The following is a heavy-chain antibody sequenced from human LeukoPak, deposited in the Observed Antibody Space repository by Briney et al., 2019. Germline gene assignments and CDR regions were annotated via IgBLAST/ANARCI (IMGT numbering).Heavy chain of an antibody. CDR2: ISGSGSNT. D-gene: IGHD2-15*01. Sequence: GGSLRLSCAASGFTFSSYGMSWVRQAPGKGLEWVSAISGSGSNTYYADSVKGRFTISRDNSKNKLYLQMNSLRAEDTAVYYCARLVVVAATDAFDIWGQGTMVTVSS. V-gene: IGHV3-23*01. CDR1: GFTFSSYG. CDR3: ARLVVVAATDAFDI. J-gene: IGHJ3*02.